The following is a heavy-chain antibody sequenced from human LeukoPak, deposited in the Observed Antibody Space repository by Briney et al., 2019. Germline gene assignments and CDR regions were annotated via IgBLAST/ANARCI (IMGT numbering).Heavy chain of an antibody. V-gene: IGHV4-59*01. J-gene: IGHJ4*02. Sequence: SETLSLTPALSLGSICIYYWSWIPDPPGKGVEWVGLIYYSGSTNYSPSLKSRVTISVDTSKNQFSLKLSSVTAADTAVYYCARDRPGGSSFDYWGQGTLVTVSS. CDR3: ARDRPGGSSFDY. D-gene: IGHD3-16*01. CDR1: LGSICIYY. CDR2: IYYSGST.